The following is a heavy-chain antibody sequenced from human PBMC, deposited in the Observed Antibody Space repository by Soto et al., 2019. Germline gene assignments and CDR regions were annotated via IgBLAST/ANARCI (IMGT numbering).Heavy chain of an antibody. CDR1: GFTFSSYG. J-gene: IGHJ4*02. V-gene: IGHV3-30*18. D-gene: IGHD5-12*01. Sequence: SLRLSCAASGFTFSSYGMHWVRQAPGKGLEWVAVISYDGSNKYYADSVKGRFTISRDNSKNTLYLQMNSLRAEDTAVYYCAKGRRDMATIRPLDYWGQGTLVTVSS. CDR2: ISYDGSNK. CDR3: AKGRRDMATIRPLDY.